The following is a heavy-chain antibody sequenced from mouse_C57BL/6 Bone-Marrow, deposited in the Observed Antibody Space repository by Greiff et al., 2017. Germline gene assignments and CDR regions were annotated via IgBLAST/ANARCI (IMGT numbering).Heavy chain of an antibody. D-gene: IGHD1-1*01. V-gene: IGHV5-4*03. CDR1: GFTFSSYA. Sequence: DVKLVESGGGLVKPGGSLKLSCAASGFTFSSYAMSWVRQTPEKRLEWVATISDGGSYTSYPDNVKGRFTISRDNAKNNLYLQMSHLKSEDTAMYYCARTTTVVASFAYWGQGTLVTVSA. CDR3: ARTTTVVASFAY. J-gene: IGHJ3*01. CDR2: ISDGGSYT.